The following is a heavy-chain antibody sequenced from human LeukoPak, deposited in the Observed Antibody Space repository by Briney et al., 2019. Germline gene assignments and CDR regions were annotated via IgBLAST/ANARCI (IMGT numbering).Heavy chain of an antibody. CDR3: ASPETYYYDSSGYWISDY. V-gene: IGHV1-2*06. CDR2: INPNSGGT. J-gene: IGHJ4*02. Sequence: ASVKVSCKASGYTFTGYYMHWVRQAPGQGLEWMGRINPNSGGTNYAQKFQGRVTMTRDTSISTAYMELSRLRSDDTAVYYCASPETYYYDSSGYWISDYWGQGTLVTVSS. D-gene: IGHD3-22*01. CDR1: GYTFTGYY.